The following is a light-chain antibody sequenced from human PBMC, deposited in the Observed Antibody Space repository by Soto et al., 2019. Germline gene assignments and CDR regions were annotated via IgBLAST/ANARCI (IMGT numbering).Light chain of an antibody. Sequence: EIVLTQSPGTLSLSPGERATLSCRASQSVSASFLAWYQQKPGQAPRLLIYHASSRATGIPDRFSGSGSGTDFTLTISRLEPEDFAVYYCQQYGSSTLTFGGGSKVEIK. CDR1: QSVSASF. J-gene: IGKJ4*01. CDR3: QQYGSSTLT. V-gene: IGKV3-20*01. CDR2: HAS.